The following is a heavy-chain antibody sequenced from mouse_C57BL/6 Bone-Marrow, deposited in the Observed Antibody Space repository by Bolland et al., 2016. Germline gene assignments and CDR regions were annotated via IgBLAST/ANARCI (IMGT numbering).Heavy chain of an antibody. Sequence: ADTVKGRFTISRDNVRNTLYLQMSSLKSEDTAMYYCTRDYLYYYAMDYWGQGTS. J-gene: IGHJ4*01. CDR3: TRDYLYYYAMDY. V-gene: IGHV5-9-1*02. D-gene: IGHD1-1*01.